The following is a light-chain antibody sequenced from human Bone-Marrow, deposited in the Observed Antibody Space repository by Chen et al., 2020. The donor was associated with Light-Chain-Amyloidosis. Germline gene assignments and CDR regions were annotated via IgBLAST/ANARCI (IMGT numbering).Light chain of an antibody. CDR3: SSYTITNTLV. Sequence: SALTQPASVSGSPGQSTTISSTGTSSPVGSDNHVSWYQQHPDKAPKIKIDEVTNRPSWVPDRFSGSKSDNTASLTISGLQTEDEADYFCSSYTITNTLVFGSGTRVTVL. CDR2: EVT. J-gene: IGLJ1*01. V-gene: IGLV2-14*01. CDR1: SSPVGSDNH.